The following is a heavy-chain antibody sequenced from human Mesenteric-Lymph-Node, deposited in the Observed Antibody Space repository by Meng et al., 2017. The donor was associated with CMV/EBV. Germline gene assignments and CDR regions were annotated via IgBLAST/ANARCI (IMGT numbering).Heavy chain of an antibody. D-gene: IGHD3-22*01. V-gene: IGHV1-8*03. CDR2: MNPTTGNR. J-gene: IGHJ4*02. CDR3: ASAHYDSSGSVDY. Sequence: ASVKVSCKTSGYTFTSYDINWVRQAAGQGLEWVGWMNPTTGNRGYAQKFQGRVTITRNTSISTAYMELSSLRSEDTAVYYCASAHYDSSGSVDYWGQGTLVTVSS. CDR1: GYTFTSYD.